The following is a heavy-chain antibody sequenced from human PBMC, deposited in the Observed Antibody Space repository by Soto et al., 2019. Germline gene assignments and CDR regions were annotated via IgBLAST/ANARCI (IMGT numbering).Heavy chain of an antibody. V-gene: IGHV1-69*13. CDR2: IIPIFGTA. D-gene: IGHD2-2*01. CDR3: ARDVIVVVPAAMNTDYYGMDV. Sequence: SVKVSCKASGGTFSSYAISWVRQAPGQGLEWMGGIIPIFGTANYAQKFQGRVTITADESTSTAYMELSSLRSEDTAVYYCARDVIVVVPAAMNTDYYGMDVWGQGTTVTVSS. J-gene: IGHJ6*02. CDR1: GGTFSSYA.